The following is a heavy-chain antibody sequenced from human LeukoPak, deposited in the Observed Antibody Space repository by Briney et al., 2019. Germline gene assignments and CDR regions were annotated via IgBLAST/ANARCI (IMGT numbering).Heavy chain of an antibody. Sequence: SVKVSCKASGGTFSSYAISWVRQAPGQGLEWMGGIIPIFGTANYAQKFQGRVTNTADESTSTAYMELSSLRSEDTAVYYCARVRADIVVVPAAMPTYYYYYGMDVWGQGTTVTVSS. J-gene: IGHJ6*02. CDR2: IIPIFGTA. CDR1: GGTFSSYA. V-gene: IGHV1-69*01. CDR3: ARVRADIVVVPAAMPTYYYYYGMDV. D-gene: IGHD2-2*01.